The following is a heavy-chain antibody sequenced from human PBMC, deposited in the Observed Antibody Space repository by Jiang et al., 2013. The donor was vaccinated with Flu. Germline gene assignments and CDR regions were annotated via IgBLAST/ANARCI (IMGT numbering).Heavy chain of an antibody. Sequence: VQLVESGGGRVRPGGSLRLSCAASGLTFSRNTMNWVRQAPGKGLEWVSSISRDSRYIYYSDSVRGRFTISRDNVRKSLYLEMNALRVEDSAVYYCAQETPSKTYVHYYGMDVWGQGTTVTVSS. CDR1: GLTFSRNT. J-gene: IGHJ6*02. D-gene: IGHD4-11*01. CDR2: ISRDSRYI. CDR3: AQETPSKTYVHYYGMDV. V-gene: IGHV3-21*01.